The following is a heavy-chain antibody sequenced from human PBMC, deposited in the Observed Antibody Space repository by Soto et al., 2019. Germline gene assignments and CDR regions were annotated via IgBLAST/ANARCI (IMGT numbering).Heavy chain of an antibody. CDR1: GYTFTSYS. D-gene: IGHD3-22*01. CDR2: ISAYNGNT. CDR3: ARDYDSSGYYPHDY. V-gene: IGHV1-18*04. Sequence: GASVKVSCKASGYTFTSYSISWVRQAPGQGLEWMGWISAYNGNTNYAQKLQGRVTMTTDTSTSTAYMELRSLRSDDTAVYYCARDYDSSGYYPHDYWGQRTLVTVSS. J-gene: IGHJ4*02.